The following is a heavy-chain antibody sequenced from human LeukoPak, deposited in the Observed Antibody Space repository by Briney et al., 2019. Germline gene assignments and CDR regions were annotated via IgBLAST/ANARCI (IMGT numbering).Heavy chain of an antibody. Sequence: SETLSLTCTVSGGSISSYYWSWIRQPAGKGLEWIGRIYTTVTTNYNSALKSRLTMSVDTSRNQFSLNLSSVTAADTAVYYCARVPRSYYYYYYMDVWGKGTTVTVSS. V-gene: IGHV4-4*07. CDR1: GGSISSYY. J-gene: IGHJ6*03. CDR3: ARVPRSYYYYYYMDV. CDR2: IYTTVTT.